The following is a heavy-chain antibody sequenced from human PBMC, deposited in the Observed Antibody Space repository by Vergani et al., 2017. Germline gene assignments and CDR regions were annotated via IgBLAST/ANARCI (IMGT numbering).Heavy chain of an antibody. CDR3: ARGVTIFGVVIILENYYYYMDV. CDR2: ISYDGSNK. V-gene: IGHV3-30-3*01. Sequence: QVQLVESGGGVVQPGRSLRLSCAASGFTFSSYAMHWVRQAPGKGLEWVAVISYDGSNKYYADSVKGRFTISRDNSKNTLYLQMNSLRAEDTAVYYCARGVTIFGVVIILENYYYYMDVWGKWTTVTVSS. J-gene: IGHJ6*03. D-gene: IGHD3-3*01. CDR1: GFTFSSYA.